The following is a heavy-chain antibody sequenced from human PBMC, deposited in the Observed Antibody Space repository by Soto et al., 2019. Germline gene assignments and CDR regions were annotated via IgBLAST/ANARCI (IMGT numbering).Heavy chain of an antibody. J-gene: IGHJ6*02. D-gene: IGHD1-26*01. CDR3: SALGV. CDR2: IKSKTDGGTT. Sequence: EVQLVASGGGLVEPGGSLRLSCAASGFNFINAWMHWVRQAPGKGLEWVGRIKSKTDGGTTDYAAPVKGRLIISRDDSKNTLYLQINSLKMEDTAVYYCSALGVWGQGTTVTVSS. V-gene: IGHV3-15*07. CDR1: GFNFINAW.